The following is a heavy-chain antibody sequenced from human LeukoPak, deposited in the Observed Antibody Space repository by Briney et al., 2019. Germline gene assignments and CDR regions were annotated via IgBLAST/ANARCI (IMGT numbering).Heavy chain of an antibody. D-gene: IGHD1-26*01. CDR2: IKPDGSEK. CDR1: GFTFSTYW. V-gene: IGHV3-7*01. CDR3: LRSGGY. J-gene: IGHJ4*02. Sequence: GGSLRLSCAASGFTFSTYWMNWVLQAPGKGLEWVANIKPDGSEKYFVDSVKGRFTISRDNAKNSLYLQMNSLRAEDTAVYYCLRSGGYWGQGTPVTVSS.